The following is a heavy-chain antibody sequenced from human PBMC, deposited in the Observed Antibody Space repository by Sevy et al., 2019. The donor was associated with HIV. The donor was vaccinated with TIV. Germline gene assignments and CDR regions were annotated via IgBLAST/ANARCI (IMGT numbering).Heavy chain of an antibody. J-gene: IGHJ3*02. V-gene: IGHV3-30*02. CDR2: IRYDGTTK. CDR1: KFTFSTSG. CDR3: AKLGWTRVTTSDAFDI. Sequence: GGSLRLSCAASKFTFSTSGMHWVRQTPGKGLEWVAFIRYDGTTKYYSDSVKGRFTISRDNSKNTLYLQMNSLRPDDTAEYYCAKLGWTRVTTSDAFDIWGQGTMVTVSS. D-gene: IGHD4-17*01.